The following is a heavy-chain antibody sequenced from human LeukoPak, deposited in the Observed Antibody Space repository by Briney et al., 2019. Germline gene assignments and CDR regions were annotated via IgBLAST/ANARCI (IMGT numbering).Heavy chain of an antibody. Sequence: GGSLRLSCAASGFTVSSNYMSWVRQAPGKGLEWLSHISSTSSIVYYADSVKGRFTISRDNAKNSLYLQMDSLRVEDTAVYYCARDRPSTGWDFFDNWGQGTLVTVSS. V-gene: IGHV3-11*01. CDR2: ISSTSSIV. J-gene: IGHJ4*02. CDR3: ARDRPSTGWDFFDN. CDR1: GFTVSSNY. D-gene: IGHD6-19*01.